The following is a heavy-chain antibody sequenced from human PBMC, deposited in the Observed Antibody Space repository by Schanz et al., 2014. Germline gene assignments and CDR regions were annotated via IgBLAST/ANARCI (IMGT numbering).Heavy chain of an antibody. V-gene: IGHV4-39*01. D-gene: IGHD6-13*01. CDR1: DGSISSSSYY. CDR3: ARPGGSSWSFAY. J-gene: IGHJ4*02. Sequence: QVQLQESGPGLVKPSENLSLTCTVSDGSISSSSYYWGWIRQPPGKGLEWIGSIYQSGTTYYSPPLKGRFPLSGDPPKTQSSRNLISVTAADTAVYYCARPGGSSWSFAYWGLGRLVIVSS. CDR2: IYQSGTT.